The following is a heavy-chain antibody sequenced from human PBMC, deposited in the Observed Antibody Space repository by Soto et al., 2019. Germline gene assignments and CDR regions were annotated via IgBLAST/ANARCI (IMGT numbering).Heavy chain of an antibody. CDR1: GYTFTSYG. D-gene: IGHD6-13*01. Sequence: ASVKVSCKASGYTFTSYGISWVRQAPGQGLEWMGWISAYNGNTNYAQKLQGRVTMTTDTSTSTAYMELRSLRSDDTAVYYCARDPPYSSSWYGDYYCYGMEAWGQGTTVTVCS. J-gene: IGHJ6*01. V-gene: IGHV1-18*01. CDR3: ARDPPYSSSWYGDYYCYGMEA. CDR2: ISAYNGNT.